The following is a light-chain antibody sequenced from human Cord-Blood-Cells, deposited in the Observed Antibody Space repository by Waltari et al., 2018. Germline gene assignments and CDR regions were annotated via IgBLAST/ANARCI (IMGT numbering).Light chain of an antibody. CDR3: QQYGSSPRT. CDR1: QSVSSSY. V-gene: IGKV3-20*01. J-gene: IGKJ1*01. Sequence: DIVLPQPPGTLSLSPGERATLSCRASQSVSSSYLAWYQQRPGQAPRLLIYGASSRATGIPDRFSGSGSGTDFTLTISRLEPEDFAVYYCQQYGSSPRTFGQGTKVEIK. CDR2: GAS.